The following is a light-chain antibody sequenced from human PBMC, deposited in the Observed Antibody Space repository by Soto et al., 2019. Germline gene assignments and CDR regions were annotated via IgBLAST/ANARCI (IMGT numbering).Light chain of an antibody. Sequence: QSALTQPPSASGSPGQSVTISCTGTSSDVGAYNYVSWYQQHPGKAPKLMIYEVTKRPSGVPDRFSGSKSGNTASLTVSGLQAEDEADYFCSSYAGSNNVIFGIGTKVTVL. CDR1: SSDVGAYNY. CDR3: SSYAGSNNVI. V-gene: IGLV2-8*01. J-gene: IGLJ1*01. CDR2: EVT.